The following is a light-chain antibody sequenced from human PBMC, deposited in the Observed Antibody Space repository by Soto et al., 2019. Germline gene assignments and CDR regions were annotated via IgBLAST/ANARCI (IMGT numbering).Light chain of an antibody. J-gene: IGKJ1*01. CDR3: QVFDGSLWT. CDR2: GAS. CDR1: QTVSSN. V-gene: IGKV3-15*01. Sequence: EIVLTQSPATLSVSPGERATLSCRASQTVSSNLAWYQQKPGQPPRLLIYGASTRAIGIPARFSGSGSGTEFTLTISSLQSEDFAVYYCQVFDGSLWTFGQGTKVEIK.